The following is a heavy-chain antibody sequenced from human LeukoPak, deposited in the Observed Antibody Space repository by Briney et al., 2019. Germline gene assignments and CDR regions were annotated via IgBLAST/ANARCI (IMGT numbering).Heavy chain of an antibody. J-gene: IGHJ6*04. Sequence: PGGSLRLSCAASGFNFSRYEMNWVRQAPGKGLEWISYISPGGSTIYYADSVKGRFTISRDNAKNSLYLQMNSLRAEDTAVYYCAELGITMIGGVWGKGTTVTISS. CDR1: GFNFSRYE. CDR2: ISPGGSTI. CDR3: AELGITMIGGV. V-gene: IGHV3-48*03. D-gene: IGHD3-10*02.